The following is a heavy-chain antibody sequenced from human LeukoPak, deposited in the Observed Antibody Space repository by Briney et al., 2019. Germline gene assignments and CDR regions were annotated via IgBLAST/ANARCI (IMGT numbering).Heavy chain of an antibody. D-gene: IGHD3-9*01. CDR1: GFSFTDYP. J-gene: IGHJ4*02. Sequence: GGSLRLSCATSGFSFTDYPMNWVRQAPGKGLEWISNIRTTAEGAKYAYYADSVKGRVTISRDDGKYTLYLHMNSLRDDDTAVYYCAADLRYAFDYWGQGILVTVSS. V-gene: IGHV3-48*02. CDR3: AADLRYAFDY. CDR2: IRTTAEGAKYA.